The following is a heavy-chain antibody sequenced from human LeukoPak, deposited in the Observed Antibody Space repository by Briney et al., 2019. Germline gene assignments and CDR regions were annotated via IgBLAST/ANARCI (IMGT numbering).Heavy chain of an antibody. Sequence: GGSLRLSCAASRFTFSNYTMSWVRQAPGKGLEWVSAIGGNGGSTYYADSVKGRFTISRDNSKNTLYLQMNSLRAEDTAVYYCAKEIFSSGWYYDWGQGILVTVSS. J-gene: IGHJ4*02. D-gene: IGHD6-19*01. CDR2: IGGNGGST. V-gene: IGHV3-23*01. CDR3: AKEIFSSGWYYD. CDR1: RFTFSNYT.